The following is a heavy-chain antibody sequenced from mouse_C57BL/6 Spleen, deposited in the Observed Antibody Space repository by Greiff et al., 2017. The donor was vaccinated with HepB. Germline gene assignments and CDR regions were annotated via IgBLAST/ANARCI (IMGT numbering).Heavy chain of an antibody. CDR3: ARDGGDY. D-gene: IGHD2-3*01. V-gene: IGHV1-69*01. CDR1: GYTFTSYW. CDR2: IDPSDSYT. Sequence: QVQLQQPGAELVMPGASVKLSCKASGYTFTSYWMHWVKQRPGQGLEWIGEIDPSDSYTNYNQKFKGKSTLTVDKSSSTAYMQLSSLTSEDTAVYYCARDGGDYWGQGTSVTVSS. J-gene: IGHJ4*01.